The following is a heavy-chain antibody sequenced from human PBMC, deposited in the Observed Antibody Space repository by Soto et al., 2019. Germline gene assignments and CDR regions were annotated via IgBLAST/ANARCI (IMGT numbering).Heavy chain of an antibody. CDR2: IWYDGSNK. CDR1: GFTFSSYG. Sequence: QVQLVESGGGVVQPGRSLRLSCAASGFTFSSYGVHWVRQAPGKGLEWVAVIWYDGSNKYYADSVKGRFTISRDNSKNTLYLQMDSLRAEDTAVYYCARDLITIFGVVNWFDPWGQGTLVTVSS. CDR3: ARDLITIFGVVNWFDP. J-gene: IGHJ5*02. D-gene: IGHD3-3*01. V-gene: IGHV3-33*01.